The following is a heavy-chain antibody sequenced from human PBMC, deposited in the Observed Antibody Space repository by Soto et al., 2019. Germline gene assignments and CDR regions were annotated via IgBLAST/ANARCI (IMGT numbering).Heavy chain of an antibody. D-gene: IGHD3-9*01. Sequence: LSLTFSDSGGSLSKYYWSWVRQAPGKGLEWVSAISGSGGSTYYADSVKGRFTISRDNSKNTLYLQMNSLRAEDTAVYYCANMPYYDILTGSKTADFDYWGQGTLVTVSS. CDR1: GGSLSKYY. CDR3: ANMPYYDILTGSKTADFDY. J-gene: IGHJ4*02. CDR2: ISGSGGST. V-gene: IGHV3-23*01.